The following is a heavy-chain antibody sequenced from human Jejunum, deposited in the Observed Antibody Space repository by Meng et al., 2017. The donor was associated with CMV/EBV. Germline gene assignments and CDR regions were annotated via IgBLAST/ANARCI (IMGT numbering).Heavy chain of an antibody. D-gene: IGHD3-16*01. CDR1: GLHFSSHA. V-gene: IGHV3-30*04. Sequence: SGLHFSSHAMHWVRQAPGKGLEWVAVTSYDGNSQYYTDSVKGRFTISRDNSDNMLYLHMNSLRADDTALYYCARDGGGFNSSPFDRWGQGTLVTVSS. CDR3: ARDGGGFNSSPFDR. J-gene: IGHJ4*02. CDR2: TSYDGNSQ.